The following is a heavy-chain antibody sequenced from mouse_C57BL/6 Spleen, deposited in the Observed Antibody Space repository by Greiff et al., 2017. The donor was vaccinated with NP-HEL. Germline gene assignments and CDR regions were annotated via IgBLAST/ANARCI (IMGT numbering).Heavy chain of an antibody. D-gene: IGHD1-1*01. CDR2: INPNNGGT. J-gene: IGHJ4*01. Sequence: EVQLQQSGPELVKPGASVKIPCKASGYTFTDYNMDWVKQSHGKSLEWIGDINPNNGGTIYNQKFKGKATLTVDKSSSTAYMELRSLTSEDTAVYYCARTYYGSRRYAMDYWGQGTSVTVSS. CDR1: GYTFTDYN. V-gene: IGHV1-18*01. CDR3: ARTYYGSRRYAMDY.